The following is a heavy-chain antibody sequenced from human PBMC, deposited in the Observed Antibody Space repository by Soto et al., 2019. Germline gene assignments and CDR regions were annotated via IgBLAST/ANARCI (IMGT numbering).Heavy chain of an antibody. V-gene: IGHV2-70*01. Sequence: SGPTLLNPTQTLTLTCTFSGFSLSTSGMCVSWIRQPAGKAVEWLALIDWDDDKYYSTSLKTRLTISKDTSKNQVVLTMTNMDPVDTTTYYCARIRYSISHYYYYGMDVWGQGTTVTVYS. D-gene: IGHD6-13*01. CDR2: IDWDDDK. J-gene: IGHJ6*02. CDR1: GFSLSTSGMC. CDR3: ARIRYSISHYYYYGMDV.